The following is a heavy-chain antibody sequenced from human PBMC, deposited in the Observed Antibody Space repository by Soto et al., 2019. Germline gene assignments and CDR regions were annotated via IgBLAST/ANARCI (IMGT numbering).Heavy chain of an antibody. CDR2: LIDNGGST. CDR3: ARTTVTKSRDY. J-gene: IGHJ4*02. CDR1: GFTFSAYA. V-gene: IGHV3-23*01. Sequence: EVQLLESGGGLVQPGGSLRLSCAASGFTFSAYAMSWVRQAPGKGLEYVSCLIDNGGSTYYADSVRGRFTISRDNSKNTLYLQMNSLRVEDTAVYYCARTTVTKSRDYWGQGTLVTVSS. D-gene: IGHD4-17*01.